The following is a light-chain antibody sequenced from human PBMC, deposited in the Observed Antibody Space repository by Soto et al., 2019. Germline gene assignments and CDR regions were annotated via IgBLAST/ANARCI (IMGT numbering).Light chain of an antibody. Sequence: QSVLTQPPSVSGAPGRRVTISCTGSSSNIGADYDVHWYQQLPGTAPKLLIFENNNRPSGVPDRFSGSQSGTSASLAITGLQAEDEADYYCQSFDSSLSVVVFGGGTKLTVL. CDR3: QSFDSSLSVVV. CDR1: SSNIGADYD. J-gene: IGLJ2*01. CDR2: ENN. V-gene: IGLV1-40*01.